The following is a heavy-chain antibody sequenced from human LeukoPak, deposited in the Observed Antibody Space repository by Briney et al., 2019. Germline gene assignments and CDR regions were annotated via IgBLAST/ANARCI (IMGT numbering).Heavy chain of an antibody. CDR3: AKGSTGTLDY. CDR2: ISWNSGSI. D-gene: IGHD1-1*01. CDR1: GFTFDDYA. J-gene: IGHJ4*02. Sequence: PGGSLRLFCAASGFTFDDYAMHWVRQAPGKGLEWVSGISWNSGSIGYADSVKGRFTISRDNAKNSLYLQMNSLRAEDTALYYCAKGSTGTLDYWGQGTLVTVSS. V-gene: IGHV3-9*01.